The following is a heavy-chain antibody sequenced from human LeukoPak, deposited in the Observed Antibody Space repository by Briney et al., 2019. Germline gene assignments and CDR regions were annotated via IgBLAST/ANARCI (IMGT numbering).Heavy chain of an antibody. J-gene: IGHJ4*02. D-gene: IGHD3-10*01. V-gene: IGHV4-30-2*01. CDR1: GGSISSGGYS. CDR2: IYHSGST. Sequence: SETLSLTCAVSGGSISSGGYSWSWIRQPPGKGLEWIGYIYHSGSTYYNPSLKSRVTISVDRSKNQFSLKLSSVTAADTAVYYCAREGIFGELFKGYDYWGQGTLVTVSS. CDR3: AREGIFGELFKGYDY.